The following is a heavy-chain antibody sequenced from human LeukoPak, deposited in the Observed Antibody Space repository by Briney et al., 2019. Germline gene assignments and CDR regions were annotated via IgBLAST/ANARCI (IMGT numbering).Heavy chain of an antibody. V-gene: IGHV4-34*01. D-gene: IGHD1-26*01. CDR3: ARSPRVLFLSGSYGGGYYFDY. J-gene: IGHJ4*02. Sequence: PSETLSLTCAVYGGSFSGYYWSWIRQPPGKGLEWIGEINHSGSTNYNPSLKSRVTISVDTSKNQFSLKLSSVTAADTAVYYCARSPRVLFLSGSYGGGYYFDYWGQGTLVTVSS. CDR2: INHSGST. CDR1: GGSFSGYY.